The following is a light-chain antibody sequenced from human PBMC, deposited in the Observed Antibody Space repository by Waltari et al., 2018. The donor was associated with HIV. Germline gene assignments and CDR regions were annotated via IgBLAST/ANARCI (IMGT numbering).Light chain of an antibody. CDR1: QGIRQS. CDR3: QTYNGVPFA. CDR2: GAT. J-gene: IGKJ4*01. Sequence: DIEMTQSPSSLSASLGDRITITCPASQGIRQSLAWYQVRPGESPNVLVYGATVLQPGVPSRFSASGSGTEFSLTISNLRPEDVGSYFCQTYNGVPFAFGGGTKVEVK. V-gene: IGKV1-27*01.